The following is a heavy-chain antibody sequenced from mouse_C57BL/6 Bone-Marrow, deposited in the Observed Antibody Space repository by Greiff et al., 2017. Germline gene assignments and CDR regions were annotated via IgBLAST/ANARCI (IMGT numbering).Heavy chain of an antibody. D-gene: IGHD1-1*01. J-gene: IGHJ2*01. CDR2: IYPGSGST. CDR1: GYTFTSYW. V-gene: IGHV1-55*01. Sequence: VQLQQPGAELVKPGASVKMSCKASGYTFTSYWITWVKQRPGQGLEWIGDIYPGSGSTNYNEKFKSKATLTVDTSSSTAYMQLRSLTSEDSAVYDCAAYYYGSSYVDYWGQGTTLTVSS. CDR3: AAYYYGSSYVDY.